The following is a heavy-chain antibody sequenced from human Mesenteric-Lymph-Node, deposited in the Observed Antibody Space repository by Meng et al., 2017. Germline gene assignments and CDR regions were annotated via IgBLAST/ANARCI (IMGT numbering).Heavy chain of an antibody. CDR3: ARAPGEYYDSSGYYPFHFDY. CDR1: GFTFSDYY. D-gene: IGHD3-22*01. Sequence: GGSLRLSCAASGFTFSDYYMSWIRQAPGKGLEWVSYISSSGSTIYYADSVKGRFTISRDNAKNSLYLQMNSLRAEDTAVYYCARAPGEYYDSSGYYPFHFDYWGQGTLVTVSS. J-gene: IGHJ4*02. V-gene: IGHV3-11*04. CDR2: ISSSGSTI.